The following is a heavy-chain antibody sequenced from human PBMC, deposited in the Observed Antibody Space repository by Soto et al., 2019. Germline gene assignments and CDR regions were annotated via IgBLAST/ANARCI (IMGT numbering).Heavy chain of an antibody. CDR2: IYPGDSET. Sequence: GESLKISCKGSGYSFTSYLIGWVRQMPGKGLEWIGIIYPGDSETRYSPSFQGQVTISADKSIRTAYLQWSSLKASDTAMYYCALPARFNYGIDYCGQGTLLTVSS. J-gene: IGHJ4*02. CDR1: GYSFTSYL. V-gene: IGHV5-51*01. CDR3: ALPARFNYGIDY. D-gene: IGHD5-18*01.